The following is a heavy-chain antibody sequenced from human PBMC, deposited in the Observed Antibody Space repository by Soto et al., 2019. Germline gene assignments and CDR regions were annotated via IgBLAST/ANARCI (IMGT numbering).Heavy chain of an antibody. J-gene: IGHJ1*01. D-gene: IGHD5-18*01. V-gene: IGHV3-30*18. CDR1: GFTFSSYG. Sequence: GGSLRLSCAASGFTFSSYGMHWVRQAPGKGLEWVAVISYDGSNKYYADSVKGRFTISRDNSKNTRYLQMNSLRAEDTAVYYCAKEGAGYSYGQTRYFQHWGQGTLVTVSS. CDR3: AKEGAGYSYGQTRYFQH. CDR2: ISYDGSNK.